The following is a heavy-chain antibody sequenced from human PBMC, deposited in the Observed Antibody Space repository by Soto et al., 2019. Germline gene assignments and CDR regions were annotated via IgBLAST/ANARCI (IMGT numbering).Heavy chain of an antibody. D-gene: IGHD3-10*01. CDR1: GGSISSGYY. V-gene: IGHV4-31*03. CDR2: IYYSGNT. J-gene: IGHJ4*02. CDR3: ARVQLLPNPAADF. Sequence: SETLSLTCTVSGGSISSGYYWSWIRQHPVKGLEWIGYIYYSGNTYYNPSLKSRVSISLDTSKSQFSLKLDSVTAADTAVYFCARVQLLPNPAADFWGQGTLVTVSS.